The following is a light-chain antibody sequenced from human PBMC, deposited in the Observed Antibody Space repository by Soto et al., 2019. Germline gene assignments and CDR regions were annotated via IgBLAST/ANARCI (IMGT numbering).Light chain of an antibody. CDR1: SSDVGGYNY. J-gene: IGLJ1*01. CDR2: DVG. V-gene: IGLV2-11*01. Sequence: QSVLTQPRSVSGSPGQSVTISCTGTSSDVGGYNYVSWYQQHPGKAPKLMIYDVGKRPSGVPDRFSGSKSDNTASLTISGLQAEDEADYYCCSYTSSSTYVFGTGTKLTVL. CDR3: CSYTSSSTYV.